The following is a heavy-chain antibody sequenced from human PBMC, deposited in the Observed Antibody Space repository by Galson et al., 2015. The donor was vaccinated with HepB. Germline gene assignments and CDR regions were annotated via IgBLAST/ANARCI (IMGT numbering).Heavy chain of an antibody. J-gene: IGHJ6*02. CDR1: GDTFTRSA. D-gene: IGHD6-13*01. V-gene: IGHV1-3*01. CDR2: FQGGNGHG. Sequence: SVKDACQAPGDTFTRSARHGAAQAHGQRLGGRGGFQGGNGHGRYSQKFQGRVTITRDTSVSTAYMELSSLRAEDTAVYYCARELAAAGTGHYYYGMDVWGQGTTVTVSS. CDR3: ARELAAAGTGHYYYGMDV.